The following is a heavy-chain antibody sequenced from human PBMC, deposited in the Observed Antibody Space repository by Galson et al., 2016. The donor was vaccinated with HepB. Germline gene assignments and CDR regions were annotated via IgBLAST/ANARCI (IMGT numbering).Heavy chain of an antibody. CDR3: ARGGGWFDP. J-gene: IGHJ5*02. Sequence: TLSLTCAVSGVSISSGGYSWSWIRQPPGKGLDWIGYIYHSGSTYYNPSLKSRVTISVDRSKNQFSLKLSSETAADTAVYYCARGGGWFDPWGQGTLVTVSS. CDR1: GVSISSGGYS. CDR2: IYHSGST. D-gene: IGHD3-10*01. V-gene: IGHV4-30-2*01.